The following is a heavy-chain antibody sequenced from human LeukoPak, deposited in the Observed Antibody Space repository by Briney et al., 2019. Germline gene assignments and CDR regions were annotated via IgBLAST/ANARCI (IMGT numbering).Heavy chain of an antibody. CDR3: ARAVWRLSSGWATFDY. D-gene: IGHD6-19*01. V-gene: IGHV4-39*07. Sequence: SDTLSLTCTVSGASISSTSYYWSWIRQPPGKGLEWIGEINHSGSTNYNPSLKSRVTISVDTSKNQFSLKLSSVTAADTAVYYCARAVWRLSSGWATFDYWGQGTLVTVSS. CDR2: INHSGST. J-gene: IGHJ4*02. CDR1: GASISSTSYY.